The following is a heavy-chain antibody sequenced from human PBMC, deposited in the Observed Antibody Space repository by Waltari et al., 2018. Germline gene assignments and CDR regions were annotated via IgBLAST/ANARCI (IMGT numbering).Heavy chain of an antibody. D-gene: IGHD2-15*01. CDR1: GGSLSSYY. J-gene: IGHJ6*02. Sequence: QVQLQQWGAGVLQPSETLSLTCAVYGGSLSSYYWGWIRQPPGKGLEWIGEINHAGYTNYNPSLSSRVSLLVDTSKSQFSLKVNTGTAADTAVYYCVRLEDCSGPGGNCYSGDSFAMDVWGQGTTVTVSS. CDR2: INHAGYT. CDR3: VRLEDCSGPGGNCYSGDSFAMDV. V-gene: IGHV4-34*02.